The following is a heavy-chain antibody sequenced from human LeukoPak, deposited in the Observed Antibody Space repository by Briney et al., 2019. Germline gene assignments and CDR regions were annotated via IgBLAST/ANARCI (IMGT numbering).Heavy chain of an antibody. CDR1: GGTFSSYA. Sequence: SVKVSCKASGGTFSSYAISWVRQAPGRGLEWMGGIIPIFGTANYAQKFQGRVTITADESTSTAYMELSSLRSEDTAVYYCAREGGGYSTYFDYWGQGTLVTVSS. CDR2: IIPIFGTA. V-gene: IGHV1-69*13. J-gene: IGHJ4*02. CDR3: AREGGGYSTYFDY. D-gene: IGHD5-12*01.